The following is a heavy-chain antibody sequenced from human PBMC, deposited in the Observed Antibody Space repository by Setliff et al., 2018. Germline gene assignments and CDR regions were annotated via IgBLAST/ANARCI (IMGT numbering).Heavy chain of an antibody. CDR1: GASISANHY. Sequence: SETLSLTCTVSGASISANHYWGWIRQTPGKGLEWIGSISYGGNTYYNPSLKRRVTISVDTSNDQFSLNLNSVTAADTAVYFCARRADYSRSWSYYFDCWGQGTLVTVSS. V-gene: IGHV4-39*01. CDR2: ISYGGNT. D-gene: IGHD6-13*01. J-gene: IGHJ4*02. CDR3: ARRADYSRSWSYYFDC.